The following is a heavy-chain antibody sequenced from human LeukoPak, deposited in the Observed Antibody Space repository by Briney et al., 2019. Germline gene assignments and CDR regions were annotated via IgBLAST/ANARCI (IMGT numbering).Heavy chain of an antibody. CDR3: ARDGGIAVAAPYYFDY. CDR1: GFTFSSYA. CDR2: ISSSSSYI. Sequence: GGSLRLSCAASGFTFSSYAMNWVRQAPGKGLEWVSSISSSSSYIYYADSVKGRFTLSRDNAKNSLYLQMNSLRAEDTAVYYCARDGGIAVAAPYYFDYWGQGTLVTVSS. D-gene: IGHD6-19*01. V-gene: IGHV3-21*01. J-gene: IGHJ4*02.